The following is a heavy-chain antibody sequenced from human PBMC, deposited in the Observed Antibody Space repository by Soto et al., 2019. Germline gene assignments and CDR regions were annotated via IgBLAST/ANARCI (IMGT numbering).Heavy chain of an antibody. D-gene: IGHD3-10*01. CDR1: GFTFSSYG. CDR2: IWYDGSNK. V-gene: IGHV3-33*01. CDR3: STGRSGPHLDY. Sequence: QVQLVESGGGVVQPGRSLRLSCAASGFTFSSYGMHWVRQAPGKGLGWVAVIWYDGSNKYYADSVKGRFTISRDNSKNTLYLQMNSLRAEDTAVYYCSTGRSGPHLDYWGQGTLVTVSS. J-gene: IGHJ4*02.